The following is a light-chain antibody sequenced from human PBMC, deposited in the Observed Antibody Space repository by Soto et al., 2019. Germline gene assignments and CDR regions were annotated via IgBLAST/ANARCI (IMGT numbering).Light chain of an antibody. Sequence: QSVLTQPPSASGTPGQRVTISCSGSTSNIGSDTVNWYQQLPGTAPKLLIYRNTQRPSGVPDRFSGSKSGASASLAISGLQSEDEADYYCASRDDSLDVVVFGGGTKVTVL. V-gene: IGLV1-44*01. J-gene: IGLJ2*01. CDR3: ASRDDSLDVVV. CDR1: TSNIGSDT. CDR2: RNT.